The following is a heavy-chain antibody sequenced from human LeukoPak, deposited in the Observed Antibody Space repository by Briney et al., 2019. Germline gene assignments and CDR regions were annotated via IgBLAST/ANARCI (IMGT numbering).Heavy chain of an antibody. V-gene: IGHV3-48*01. CDR1: GFTFSSYS. D-gene: IGHD2-8*01. CDR2: ISTSRTTI. Sequence: GGSLRLSCAASGFTFSSYSMNWVRQAPGMGLEWVSYISTSRTTIYYADSVKGRFTISRDNDKNSVDLQMNSLRAEDTAVYYCARGAAMDGPYNWFDPWGQGTLVTVSS. CDR3: ARGAAMDGPYNWFDP. J-gene: IGHJ5*02.